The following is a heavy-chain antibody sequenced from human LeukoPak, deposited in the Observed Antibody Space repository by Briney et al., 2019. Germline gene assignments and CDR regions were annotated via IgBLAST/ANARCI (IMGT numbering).Heavy chain of an antibody. CDR2: VSSNVYST. CDR3: VKDSKSSGWYVPPNFDY. J-gene: IGHJ4*02. Sequence: GGSQRLSCSASGFTFSTYAMHWVRQAPGKGLEYVSSVSSNVYSTHYADSVKGRFAISRDNSKNTLYLQMSSLRTEDTAVYYCVKDSKSSGWYVPPNFDYWGQGALVTLSS. D-gene: IGHD6-19*01. CDR1: GFTFSTYA. V-gene: IGHV3-64D*09.